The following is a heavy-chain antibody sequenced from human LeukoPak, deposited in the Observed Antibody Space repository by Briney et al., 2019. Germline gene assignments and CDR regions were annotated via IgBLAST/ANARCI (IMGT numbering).Heavy chain of an antibody. Sequence: GGSLRLSCAASGFTFASYAMSWVRQAPGKGLEWVSAISSSGSSTYYADSVKGRFTISRDNSKNTLYLQMHSLRAEDTAVYYCAKDIVVVPAAIRAVATIRDYWGQGTLVTVSS. J-gene: IGHJ4*02. D-gene: IGHD2-2*02. V-gene: IGHV3-23*01. CDR3: AKDIVVVPAAIRAVATIRDY. CDR2: ISSSGSST. CDR1: GFTFASYA.